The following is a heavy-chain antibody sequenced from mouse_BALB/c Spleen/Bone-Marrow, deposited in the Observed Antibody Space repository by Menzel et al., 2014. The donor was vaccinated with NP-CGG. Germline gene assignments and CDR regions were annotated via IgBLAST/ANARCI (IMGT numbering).Heavy chain of an antibody. J-gene: IGHJ2*01. CDR3: TRDWGLS. D-gene: IGHD3-1*01. CDR1: GYTFTDYE. V-gene: IGHV1-15*01. CDR2: IHPGSGGT. Sequence: QVQLQQSGAELVRPGASVKLSCKALGYTFTDYEMHWVKQTPVHGLVWIGVIHPGSGGTAYNQKIKGKATLTADKSSTTAYMGLSRLKYEDSAVYYCTRDWGLSWGQGTTLTVSS.